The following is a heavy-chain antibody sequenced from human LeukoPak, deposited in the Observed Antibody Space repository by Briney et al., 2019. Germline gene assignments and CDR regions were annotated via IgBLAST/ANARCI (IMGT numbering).Heavy chain of an antibody. CDR2: TSAHGDTT. Sequence: GGSLRLSCSASGFTFSNYVMHWVRQAPGKGLEYVSATSAHGDTTYYTDSVKGRFTISRDNSKNTVYLHMSSLRAEDTAGYFFGKDFRRDWNGHWFGFWGQGTLVTVSS. CDR1: GFTFSNYV. J-gene: IGHJ5*01. CDR3: GKDFRRDWNGHWFGF. D-gene: IGHD1-1*01. V-gene: IGHV3-64D*09.